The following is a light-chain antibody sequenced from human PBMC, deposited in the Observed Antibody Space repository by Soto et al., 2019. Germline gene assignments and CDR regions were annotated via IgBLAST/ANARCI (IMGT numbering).Light chain of an antibody. CDR1: SYNIGAGYD. Sequence: QSVLTQPPSVSGAPGQRVTISCTGSSYNIGAGYDVHWYQQLPGTAPKRLIYGNSNRPSGVPDRFSGSKSGTSASLAITGLQAEDEADYYCQSYDSRLSGSVFGTGTKLTVL. J-gene: IGLJ1*01. CDR3: QSYDSRLSGSV. CDR2: GNS. V-gene: IGLV1-40*01.